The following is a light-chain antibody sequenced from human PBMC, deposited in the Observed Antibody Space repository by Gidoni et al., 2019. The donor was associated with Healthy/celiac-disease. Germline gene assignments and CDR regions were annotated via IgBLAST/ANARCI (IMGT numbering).Light chain of an antibody. V-gene: IGKV3-20*01. CDR1: QSVSSSY. CDR2: GAS. Sequence: EMVLTQFPATLSFSPGERATPSCRASQSVSSSYLAWYQQKPSQATRLLIYGASIRATGIPDRFSGSGSGTDFTLTISRLEPEDVAVYYCQEYGSSQWTFGQGTKVEIK. CDR3: QEYGSSQWT. J-gene: IGKJ1*01.